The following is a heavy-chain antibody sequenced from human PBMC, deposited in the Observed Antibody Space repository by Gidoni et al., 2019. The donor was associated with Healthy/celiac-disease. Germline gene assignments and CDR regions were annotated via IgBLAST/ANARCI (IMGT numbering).Heavy chain of an antibody. CDR1: GYTFTSSA. J-gene: IGHJ4*02. D-gene: IGHD6-19*01. Sequence: QVQLVQSGAEVQKPGASVKVSCKASGYTFTSSAMHWVRQAPGKRLEWMGWINAGNVNTKYSQKFQGRVTITRDTSASTAYMELSSLRSEDTAVYYCARSRQWPDSGVKVYDYWGQGTLVTVSS. CDR3: ARSRQWPDSGVKVYDY. CDR2: INAGNVNT. V-gene: IGHV1-3*01.